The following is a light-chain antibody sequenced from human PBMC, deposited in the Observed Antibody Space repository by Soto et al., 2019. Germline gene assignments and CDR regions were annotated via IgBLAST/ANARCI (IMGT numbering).Light chain of an antibody. V-gene: IGKV3-15*01. J-gene: IGKJ1*01. CDR3: QQYNAWPGT. CDR2: GAS. Sequence: EIVMTRSLATLSVSPGERATLSCRASQTISNNLAWYQQKPGQAPRLLIYGASTRATNIPARFSGSGSGTQFTLTISSLQSEDFGTYYCQQYNAWPGTFGQGTKVEIK. CDR1: QTISNN.